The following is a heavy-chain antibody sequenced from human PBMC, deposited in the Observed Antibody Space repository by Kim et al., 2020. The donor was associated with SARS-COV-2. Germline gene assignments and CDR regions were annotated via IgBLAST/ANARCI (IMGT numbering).Heavy chain of an antibody. CDR3: ARYRGILPRAARWFDP. J-gene: IGHJ5*02. CDR1: GGSFSGYY. D-gene: IGHD1-26*01. CDR2: INHSGST. V-gene: IGHV4-34*01. Sequence: SETLSLTCAVYGGSFSGYYWSWIRQPPGKGLEWIGEINHSGSTNYNPSLKSRVTISVDTSKNQFSLKLSSVTAADTAVYYCARYRGILPRAARWFDPWGQGTLVTVSS.